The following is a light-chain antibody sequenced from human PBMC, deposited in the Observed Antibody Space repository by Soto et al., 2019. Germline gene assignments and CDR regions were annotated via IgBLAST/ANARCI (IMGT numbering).Light chain of an antibody. V-gene: IGKV1-5*01. CDR1: ESVSTS. J-gene: IGKJ1*01. CDR3: QQYSHSWT. CDR2: DAS. Sequence: DIQMTQSPSTLSASVGDSITITCRASESVSTSLAWYQQKPGEAPKLLIYDASSLKTGVPSRFTGSGSGTGFSLTISGLQPDDFATYYCQQYSHSWTFGQGTKVDIK.